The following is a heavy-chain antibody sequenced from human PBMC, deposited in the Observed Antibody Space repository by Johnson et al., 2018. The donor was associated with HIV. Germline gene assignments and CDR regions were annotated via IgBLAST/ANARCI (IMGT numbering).Heavy chain of an antibody. CDR2: IRYDGSNK. CDR3: ASDNGGTKDAFDM. CDR1: AFTFSSYG. V-gene: IGHV3-33*01. D-gene: IGHD3-10*01. J-gene: IGHJ3*02. Sequence: QVQLVESGGGVVQPGGSLRLSCAASAFTFSSYGMHWVRQAPGKGLEWVAVIRYDGSNKYHADSVKGRFTITRDNAKNSLYLQMNSLRAEDTAVYYCASDNGGTKDAFDMWGQGTMVTVSS.